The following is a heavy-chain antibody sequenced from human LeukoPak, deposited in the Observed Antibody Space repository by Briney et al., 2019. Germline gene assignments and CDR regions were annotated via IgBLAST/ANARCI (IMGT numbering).Heavy chain of an antibody. CDR3: ARELPFDY. CDR1: GFAFNVFG. D-gene: IGHD2-15*01. V-gene: IGHV3-30*12. Sequence: GGSLRLSCAGSGFAFNVFGMHWLRQAPGKGLEWVALVKADGNSEYYADSVKGRFSISRDNADNTAYLQMNSLRAEDTAVYYCARELPFDYWGQGTLVTVSS. J-gene: IGHJ4*02. CDR2: VKADGNSE.